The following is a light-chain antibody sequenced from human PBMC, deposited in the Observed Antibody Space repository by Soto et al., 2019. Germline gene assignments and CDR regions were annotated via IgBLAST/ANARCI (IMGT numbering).Light chain of an antibody. CDR3: QQYGTSPRT. CDR2: GAS. J-gene: IGKJ5*01. CDR1: QFIHSRY. V-gene: IGKV3-20*01. Sequence: EILLTQSPSTPAFSPSESATPLCRASQFIHSRYLAWYQQKPGQAPRLLIYGASSRATGIPDRFSGSGSGTDFTLTISRLEPEDFAVYICQQYGTSPRTFGQGTRLEIK.